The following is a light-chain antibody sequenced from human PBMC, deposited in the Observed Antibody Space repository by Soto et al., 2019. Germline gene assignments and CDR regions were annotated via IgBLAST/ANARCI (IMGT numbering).Light chain of an antibody. V-gene: IGLV1-44*01. CDR2: SNN. Sequence: QSVLTQPPSASGTPGQRITISCSGSSSNIGSHTVNWHQQVPGTAPKLLIYSNNERPSGVPDRFSGSKSGTSASLAISGLQSGDEADYYCHSFDSRLIGLLFGGGTKLTVL. J-gene: IGLJ2*01. CDR1: SSNIGSHT. CDR3: HSFDSRLIGLL.